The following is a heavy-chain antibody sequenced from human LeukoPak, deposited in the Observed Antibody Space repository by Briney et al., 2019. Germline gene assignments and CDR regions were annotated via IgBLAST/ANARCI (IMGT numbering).Heavy chain of an antibody. CDR2: IYYSGST. J-gene: IGHJ3*02. Sequence: WIRQPPGKGLEWIGSIYYSGSTYYNPSLKSRVTISVDTSKNQFSLKLSSVTAADTAVYYCARDVKDAFDIWGQGTMVTVSS. CDR3: ARDVKDAFDI. V-gene: IGHV4-39*07.